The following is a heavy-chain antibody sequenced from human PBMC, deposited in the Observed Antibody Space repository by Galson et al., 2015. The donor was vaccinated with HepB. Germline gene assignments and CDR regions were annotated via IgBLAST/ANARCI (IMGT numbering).Heavy chain of an antibody. Sequence: SLRLSCAASGFTVSNSYMSWVRQAPGKGLEWLSVIYSGGHAFYADSVKGRFTISRDTSKNTVYLQMNSLRVEDTAVYYCASPFCICGNCYPLWYWGQGTLVTVSS. V-gene: IGHV3-53*01. CDR2: IYSGGHA. CDR3: ASPFCICGNCYPLWY. D-gene: IGHD4-23*01. J-gene: IGHJ4*02. CDR1: GFTVSNSY.